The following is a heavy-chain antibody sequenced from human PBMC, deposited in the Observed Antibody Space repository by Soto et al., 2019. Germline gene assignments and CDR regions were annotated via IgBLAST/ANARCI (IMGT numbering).Heavy chain of an antibody. CDR2: ISPNGNNK. CDR1: GFSFSIYA. CDR3: ASGAAFYYDTSRY. D-gene: IGHD3-16*01. Sequence: HPGGSLRLSCAAPGFSFSIYALHWVRQAPGKGLEWVAVISPNGNNKYYADSVKGRFTISRDTSKSTLYLQMTSLRPEDTAVYYCASGAAFYYDTSRYWGQGTLVTVSS. V-gene: IGHV3-30-3*01. J-gene: IGHJ4*02.